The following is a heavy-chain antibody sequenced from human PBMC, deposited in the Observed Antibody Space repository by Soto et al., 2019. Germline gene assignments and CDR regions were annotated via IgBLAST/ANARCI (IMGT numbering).Heavy chain of an antibody. Sequence: GGSLRLSCAASGVTVSSNYMSWVRQAPGKELEWVSVIYSGGSTYYADSVKGRFTISRDNSKSTLYLQMNSLRAEDTALYYCAKGRSYYYYYGVDVWGQGTTVTVSS. CDR3: AKGRSYYYYYGVDV. J-gene: IGHJ6*02. V-gene: IGHV3-66*01. CDR2: IYSGGST. CDR1: GVTVSSNY.